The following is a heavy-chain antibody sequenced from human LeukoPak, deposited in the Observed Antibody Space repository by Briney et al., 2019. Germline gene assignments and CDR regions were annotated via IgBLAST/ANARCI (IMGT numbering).Heavy chain of an antibody. CDR1: GVSITSSSYC. J-gene: IGHJ4*02. CDR2: IYYSGST. D-gene: IGHD3-10*01. V-gene: IGHV4-39*01. Sequence: PSETLSLTCTVSGVSITSSSYCWGWIRQPPGKGLEWIGSIYYSGSTYYNPSLKSRVTISVDTSKNQFSLKLSSVTAADTAVYYCARTRYYYNSRSYGAPYYFDYWGQGTLVTVSS. CDR3: ARTRYYYNSRSYGAPYYFDY.